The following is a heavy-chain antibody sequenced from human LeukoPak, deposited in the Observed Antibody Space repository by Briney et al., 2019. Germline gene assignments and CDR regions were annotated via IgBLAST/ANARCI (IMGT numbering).Heavy chain of an antibody. D-gene: IGHD6-19*01. CDR2: INHSGST. J-gene: IGHJ4*02. V-gene: IGHV4-34*01. CDR1: GGSFSGYY. CDR3: ARGAVAGREFDY. Sequence: SETLSLTCAVYGGSFSGYYWSWIRQPPGKGLEWIGEINHSGSTNYNPSLKSRVTISVDTSKNQFSLKLSSVTAADTAVYYCARGAVAGREFDYWGQGTLVTVSS.